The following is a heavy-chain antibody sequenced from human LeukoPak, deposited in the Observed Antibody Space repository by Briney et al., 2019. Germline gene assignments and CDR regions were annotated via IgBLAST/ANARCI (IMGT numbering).Heavy chain of an antibody. Sequence: SETLSLTCAVYGGSFGGYYWSWIRQPPGKGLEWIGEINHSGSTNYNPSLKSRVTISVDTSKNQFSLKLSSVTAADTAVYYCARAPPGIAAAGTQEAPFFDYWGQGTLVTVSS. CDR2: INHSGST. V-gene: IGHV4-34*01. CDR3: ARAPPGIAAAGTQEAPFFDY. J-gene: IGHJ4*02. CDR1: GGSFGGYY. D-gene: IGHD6-13*01.